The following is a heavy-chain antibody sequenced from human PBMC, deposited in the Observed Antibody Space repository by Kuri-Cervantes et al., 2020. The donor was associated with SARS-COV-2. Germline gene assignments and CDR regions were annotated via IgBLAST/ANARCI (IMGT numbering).Heavy chain of an antibody. CDR2: IYVRGSA. CDR3: ARPGGFLDV. Sequence: SETLSLTCTVSGGSIFSGSLYWSWIRQPAGKGLEWIGHIYVRGSADYNPSLKSRVTMSIDTSKNQFSLKLSSVTAADTAVYYCARPGGFLDVWGKGTTVTVSS. D-gene: IGHD4-23*01. CDR1: GGSIFSGSLY. J-gene: IGHJ6*04. V-gene: IGHV4-61*09.